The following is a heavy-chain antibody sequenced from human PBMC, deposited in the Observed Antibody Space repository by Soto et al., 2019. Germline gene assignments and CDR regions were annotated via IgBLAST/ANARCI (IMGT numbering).Heavy chain of an antibody. CDR3: ARLVVRGGVVYY. V-gene: IGHV1-69*02. J-gene: IGHJ4*02. Sequence: QVQLVQSGAEVKKPGSSVKVSCKASGGTFSSYTISWVRQAPGQGLEWMGRIIPILGIANYAQKFQGRVTITADKATSTAYMELSSLRSEEPAVYYCARLVVRGGVVYYWGQGTLVTVSS. CDR2: IIPILGIA. D-gene: IGHD2-21*01. CDR1: GGTFSSYT.